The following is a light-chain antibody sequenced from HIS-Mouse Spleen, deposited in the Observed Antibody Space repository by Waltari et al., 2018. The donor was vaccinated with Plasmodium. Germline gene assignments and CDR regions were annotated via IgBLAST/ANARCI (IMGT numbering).Light chain of an antibody. CDR1: SSDSGGYNY. V-gene: IGLV2-11*01. J-gene: IGLJ2*01. CDR3: CSYAGSYTVV. CDR2: DVS. Sequence: QSALTQPRSVSGSPGQSVTISCTGTSSDSGGYNYYSWYQQHPGKAPKLMIYDVSKRPSGVPDRFSGSKSGNTASLTISGLQAEDEADYYCCSYAGSYTVVFGGGTKLTVL.